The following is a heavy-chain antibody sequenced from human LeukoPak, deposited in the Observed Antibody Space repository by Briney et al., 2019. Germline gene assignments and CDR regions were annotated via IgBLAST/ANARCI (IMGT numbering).Heavy chain of an antibody. CDR2: LPYDGSVE. Sequence: GGSLRLSCAAFGFSLRTSGIHWVRRAPGKGLEWLTCLPYDGSVEDYAESVKGRFTISRDNSRNTLYLQMNSLRAEDTAVYYCLTVRKYLRVGWNSNFDYWGQGALVTVSS. CDR3: LTVRKYLRVGWNSNFDY. D-gene: IGHD1-7*01. CDR1: GFSLRTSG. V-gene: IGHV3-30*02. J-gene: IGHJ4*02.